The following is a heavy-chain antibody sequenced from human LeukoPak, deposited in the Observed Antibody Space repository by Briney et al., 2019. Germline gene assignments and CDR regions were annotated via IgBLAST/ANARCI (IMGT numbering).Heavy chain of an antibody. CDR2: IYYDGST. D-gene: IGHD2-8*01. Sequence: PSETLSLTCTVSGGSIYRHYWSWIRQPPGKGLEWIAYIYYDGSTNDNPSLKSRATISLDTSKNQFSLNLTSMTAADTAVYYCSRENGAFSPFGYWGQGTLVTVLS. CDR3: SRENGAFSPFGY. CDR1: GGSIYRHY. V-gene: IGHV4-59*11. J-gene: IGHJ4*02.